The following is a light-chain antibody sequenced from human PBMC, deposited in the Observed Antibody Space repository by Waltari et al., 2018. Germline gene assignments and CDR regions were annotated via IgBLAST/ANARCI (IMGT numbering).Light chain of an antibody. CDR1: SSDDGSYKL. V-gene: IGLV2-23*01. Sequence: QSALTQPASVSGSAGQSITISCTGTSSDDGSYKLVSCDQHHPGQAPKLMIYEGSKRPSGVSNRFSGSKSGNTASLTISGLQAEDEADYYCCSYAGSSWVFGGGTKLTVL. CDR3: CSYAGSSWV. J-gene: IGLJ3*02. CDR2: EGS.